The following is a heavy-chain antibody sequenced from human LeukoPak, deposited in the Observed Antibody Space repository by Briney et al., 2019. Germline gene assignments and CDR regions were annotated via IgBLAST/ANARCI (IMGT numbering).Heavy chain of an antibody. Sequence: SVTFSCKASGGTFSSYAIGWVRNAPGEGLEWIGGIIPIFGTANYAQKFQGRVTITADKSTSTAYMELSSLRSEDTAVYYCARDLETMVRGVTHIYYYYGMDVWGKGTTVTVSS. D-gene: IGHD3-10*01. J-gene: IGHJ6*04. CDR3: ARDLETMVRGVTHIYYYYGMDV. CDR1: GGTFSSYA. CDR2: IIPIFGTA. V-gene: IGHV1-69*06.